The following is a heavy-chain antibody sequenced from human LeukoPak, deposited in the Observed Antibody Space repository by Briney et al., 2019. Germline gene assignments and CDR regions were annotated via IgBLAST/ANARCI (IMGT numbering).Heavy chain of an antibody. J-gene: IGHJ4*02. Sequence: SETLSLTCTVSGGSISSSTWWTWVRQPPGTGLEWIGEIHHSGATNYNPSLKSRVTISVDKSKNHFSLKLNSVTAADTAVYYCARRSYYDSTGYWGYWGQGTLVTVSS. D-gene: IGHD3-22*01. CDR2: IHHSGAT. CDR3: ARRSYYDSTGYWGY. CDR1: GGSISSSTW. V-gene: IGHV4-4*02.